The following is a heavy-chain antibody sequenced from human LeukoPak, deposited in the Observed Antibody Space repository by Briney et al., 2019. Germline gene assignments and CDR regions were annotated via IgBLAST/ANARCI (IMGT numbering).Heavy chain of an antibody. CDR1: GFIVNSNY. CDR2: ISDSSDRT. D-gene: IGHD2-2*01. J-gene: IGHJ6*02. Sequence: PGGSLRLSCAASGFIVNSNYMSWDRQAPGKGLEWVSTISDSSDRTYYADSVKGRFTISRDNSKNTLYLQMNSLRAEDTAVYSCALCRLPFYGMDVWGQGTTVTVSS. CDR3: ALCRLPFYGMDV. V-gene: IGHV3-23*01.